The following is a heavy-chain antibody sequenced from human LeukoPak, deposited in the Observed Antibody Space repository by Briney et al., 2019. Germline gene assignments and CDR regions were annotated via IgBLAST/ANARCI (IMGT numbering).Heavy chain of an antibody. J-gene: IGHJ3*02. V-gene: IGHV3-23*01. Sequence: GGSLRLSCAASGFTFSSYAMSWVRQAPGKGLEWVSAISGSGGSTYYADSVKGRLTISRDNSKNTLYLQMNSLRAEDTAVYYCAKVVHYYGSGSYDAFDIWGQGTMVTVSS. CDR1: GFTFSSYA. D-gene: IGHD3-10*01. CDR2: ISGSGGST. CDR3: AKVVHYYGSGSYDAFDI.